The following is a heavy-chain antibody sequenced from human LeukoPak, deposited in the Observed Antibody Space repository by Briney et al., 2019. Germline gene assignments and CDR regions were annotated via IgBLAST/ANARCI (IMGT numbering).Heavy chain of an antibody. D-gene: IGHD1-26*01. J-gene: IGHJ6*02. CDR3: ARGEWSTSAYGMDV. V-gene: IGHV3-48*02. Sequence: PSGGSLRLSCAASGFTFSSYGMHWVRQAPGKGLEWVSYISSSSSTIYYADSVKGRFTISRDNAKNSLYLQMNSLRDEDTAVYYCARGEWSTSAYGMDVWGQGTTVTVSS. CDR2: ISSSSSTI. CDR1: GFTFSSYG.